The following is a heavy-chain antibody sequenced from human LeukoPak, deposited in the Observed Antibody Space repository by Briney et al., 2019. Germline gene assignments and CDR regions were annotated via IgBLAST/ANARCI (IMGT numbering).Heavy chain of an antibody. Sequence: GGSLTLSCGASGFTFSSYDMLGVRQSPGKGLEWVSAISGSGGSTYYADSVKGRFTISRDNSKNTLYLQMDSLRAEDTAVYYCAFGTGSFDYWGQGTLVTVSS. CDR1: GFTFSSYD. CDR3: AFGTGSFDY. CDR2: ISGSGGST. J-gene: IGHJ4*02. V-gene: IGHV3-23*01. D-gene: IGHD1-1*01.